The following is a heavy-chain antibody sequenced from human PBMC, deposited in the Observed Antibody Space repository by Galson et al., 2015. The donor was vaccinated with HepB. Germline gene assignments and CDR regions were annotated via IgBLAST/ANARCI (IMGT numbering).Heavy chain of an antibody. J-gene: IGHJ4*02. CDR3: TRSVKRFGYSSGNDY. V-gene: IGHV3-73*01. D-gene: IGHD6-19*01. Sequence: SLRLSCAASGFTFSGSAMHWVRQASGKGLEWVGRIRSKANSYATAYAASVKGRFTISRDDSKNTAYLQMNSLKTEDTAVYYCTRSVKRFGYSSGNDYWGQGTLVTFSS. CDR1: GFTFSGSA. CDR2: IRSKANSYAT.